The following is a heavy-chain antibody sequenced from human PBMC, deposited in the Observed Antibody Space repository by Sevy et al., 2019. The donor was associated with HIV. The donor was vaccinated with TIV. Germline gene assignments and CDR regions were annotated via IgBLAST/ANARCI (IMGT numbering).Heavy chain of an antibody. V-gene: IGHV3-33*01. CDR2: IGYDGNNK. Sequence: VGSLRLSCAASGLTPSTYGIHWVRQAPGKWLEWVAVIGYDGNNKFYADSVKGRFTISRDDSKNTVFLQMDSLRAEDTAVYYCARDPRIYGDYLLAYFDYWGQGTLVTVSS. CDR3: ARDPRIYGDYLLAYFDY. J-gene: IGHJ4*02. CDR1: GLTPSTYG. D-gene: IGHD4-17*01.